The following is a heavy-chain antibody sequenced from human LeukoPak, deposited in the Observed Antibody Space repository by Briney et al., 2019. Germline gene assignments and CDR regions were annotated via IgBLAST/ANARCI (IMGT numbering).Heavy chain of an antibody. CDR1: GYTFTGYY. CDR2: INPNSGGT. J-gene: IGHJ4*02. D-gene: IGHD3-10*01. CDR3: AREGVTMVRGALDY. V-gene: IGHV1-2*02. Sequence: ASVKVSCKASGYTFTGYYMHWVRQAPGQGLEWMGWINPNSGGTNYAQKFQGRVTMTRDTSISTAYMELSRLRSDDTAVYYCAREGVTMVRGALDYWGQGILVTVSS.